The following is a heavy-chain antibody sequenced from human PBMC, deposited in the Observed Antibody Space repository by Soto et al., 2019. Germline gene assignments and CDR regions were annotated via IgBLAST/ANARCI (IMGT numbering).Heavy chain of an antibody. Sequence: ASVKVSCKASGGTFSSYALSWVRQAPGQGLEWMGGIIPIFGTANYAQKFQGRVTITADKSTSTAYMELSSLRSEDTAVYYCARPSGDTAMVKLYYYGMDVWGQGTTVTVSS. D-gene: IGHD5-18*01. CDR3: ARPSGDTAMVKLYYYGMDV. V-gene: IGHV1-69*06. CDR1: GGTFSSYA. J-gene: IGHJ6*02. CDR2: IIPIFGTA.